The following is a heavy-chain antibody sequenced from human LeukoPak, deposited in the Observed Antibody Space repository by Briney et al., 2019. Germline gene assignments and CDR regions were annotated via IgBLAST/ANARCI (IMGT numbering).Heavy chain of an antibody. Sequence: GASVKVSCKASGYTFTSYGISWVRQAPGQGLEWMGWISAYNGNTNYAQKFQGRVTMTTDTSTSTAYLELRNLRSDDTAVYYCARSYRSREFDYWGQGTLVTVSS. V-gene: IGHV1-18*01. D-gene: IGHD3-16*02. CDR3: ARSYRSREFDY. CDR2: ISAYNGNT. J-gene: IGHJ4*02. CDR1: GYTFTSYG.